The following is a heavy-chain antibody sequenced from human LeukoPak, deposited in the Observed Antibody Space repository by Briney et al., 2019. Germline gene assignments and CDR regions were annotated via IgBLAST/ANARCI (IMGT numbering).Heavy chain of an antibody. D-gene: IGHD6-19*01. V-gene: IGHV3-30*04. CDR1: GFTFSSYV. CDR2: ISNDGSDK. J-gene: IGHJ4*02. Sequence: PGGSLRLSCAASGFTFSSYVMHWVRQAPGKGLECVAVISNDGSDKYYADSVKGRVTISRDNSKNTLYLQMNSLRAEDTALYYCARDGGYSRGWTYGAGDYWGQGTLVTVSS. CDR3: ARDGGYSRGWTYGAGDY.